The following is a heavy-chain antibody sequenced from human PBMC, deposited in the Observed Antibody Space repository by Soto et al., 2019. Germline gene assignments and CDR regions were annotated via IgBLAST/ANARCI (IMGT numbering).Heavy chain of an antibody. CDR1: GFTFSSYG. CDR3: AKDLHGSGWSFDQ. V-gene: IGHV3-23*01. J-gene: IGHJ4*02. CDR2: LISSGESP. Sequence: GGSLRLSCAASGFTFSSYGMHWVRQAPGKGLEWVSALISSGESPDYADSVKGRFTISRDNSKNTLYLQMNSLRADDTAVYYCAKDLHGSGWSFDQWGQGTVVTVSS. D-gene: IGHD6-19*01.